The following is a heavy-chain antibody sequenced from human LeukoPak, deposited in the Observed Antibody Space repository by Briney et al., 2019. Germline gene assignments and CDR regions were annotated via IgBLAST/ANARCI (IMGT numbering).Heavy chain of an antibody. D-gene: IGHD1-14*01. CDR1: GGSISSYY. V-gene: IGHV4-59*01. J-gene: IGHJ6*03. CDR2: IYYSGST. CDR3: ARGPETPYYFYYMDV. Sequence: SETLSLTCTVSGGSISSYYWSWIRQPPGKGLEWIGYIYYSGSTNYNPSLKSRVTISVDTSKNQFSLKLSSVTAADTAVYYCARGPETPYYFYYMDVWGKGTTVTVSS.